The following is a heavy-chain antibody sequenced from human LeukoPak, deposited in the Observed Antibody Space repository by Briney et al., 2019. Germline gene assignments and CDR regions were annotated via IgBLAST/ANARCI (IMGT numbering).Heavy chain of an antibody. Sequence: SETLSLTCAVYGGSFSGYSWSWIRQPPGKGLEWIGEINHSGSTNYNPSLKSRVTISVDTSKNQFSLKLSSVTAADTAVYYCARLYTSFRAFDIWGQGTMVTVSS. CDR1: GGSFSGYS. CDR3: ARLYTSFRAFDI. J-gene: IGHJ3*02. CDR2: INHSGST. D-gene: IGHD6-6*01. V-gene: IGHV4-34*09.